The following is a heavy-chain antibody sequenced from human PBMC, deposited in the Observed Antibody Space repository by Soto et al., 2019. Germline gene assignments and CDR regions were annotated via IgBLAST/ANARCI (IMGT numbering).Heavy chain of an antibody. J-gene: IGHJ4*02. Sequence: SETLSLTCTVSGDSIRTLYYWSWIRQTPGKGLEWIGHIHHSGGTSYNPSLKSLVAISVDTSKNQFSLKVDSVTAADTAVYYCSRSFGVAAAGYFDYWGQGTLVTVSS. CDR3: SRSFGVAAAGYFDY. CDR1: GDSIRTLYY. CDR2: IHHSGGT. V-gene: IGHV4-59*12. D-gene: IGHD6-13*01.